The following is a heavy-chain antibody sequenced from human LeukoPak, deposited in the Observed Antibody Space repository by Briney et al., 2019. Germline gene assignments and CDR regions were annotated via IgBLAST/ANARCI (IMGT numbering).Heavy chain of an antibody. J-gene: IGHJ4*02. CDR1: GGSFSGYY. D-gene: IGHD6-13*01. V-gene: IGHV4-34*01. Sequence: PSETLSLTCAVYGGSFSGYYWSWIRQPPGKGLEWIGEINHSGSTNYNPSLKSRVTISVDTSKNQFSLKLSSVTAADTAVYYCARAGGYSSSWYYFDYWGQGTLVTVSS. CDR2: INHSGST. CDR3: ARAGGYSSSWYYFDY.